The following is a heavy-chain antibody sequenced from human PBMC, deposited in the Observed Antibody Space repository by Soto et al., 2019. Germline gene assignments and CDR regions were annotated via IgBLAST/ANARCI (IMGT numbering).Heavy chain of an antibody. J-gene: IGHJ4*02. CDR2: INHSGST. Sequence: SETLSLTCAVYGGSFSGYYWSWIRQPPGKGLEWIGEINHSGSTNYNPSLKSRVTISVDTSKNQFSLKLSSVTAADTAVYYCARGPDSSSRNFDYWGQGTLVTVSS. CDR1: GGSFSGYY. CDR3: ARGPDSSSRNFDY. V-gene: IGHV4-34*01. D-gene: IGHD6-6*01.